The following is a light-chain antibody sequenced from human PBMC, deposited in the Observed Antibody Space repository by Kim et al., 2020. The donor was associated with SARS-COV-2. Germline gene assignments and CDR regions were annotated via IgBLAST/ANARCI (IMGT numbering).Light chain of an antibody. CDR2: DVN. Sequence: SITISCTGTSSDVGGYNYVSWYQQHPGKAPKLMIYDVNKRPSGVSNRFSGSKSGNTASLTISGLQAEDEADYYCSSYTSSSLVVFGGGTQLTVL. J-gene: IGLJ2*01. CDR3: SSYTSSSLVV. CDR1: SSDVGGYNY. V-gene: IGLV2-14*04.